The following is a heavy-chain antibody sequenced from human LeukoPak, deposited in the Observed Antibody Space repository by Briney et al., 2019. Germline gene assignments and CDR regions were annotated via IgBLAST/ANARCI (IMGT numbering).Heavy chain of an antibody. CDR1: GGSISSGGYY. CDR2: IYYSGTT. V-gene: IGHV4-31*03. CDR3: ARGSTGDKSNN. D-gene: IGHD7-27*01. Sequence: PSQTQSLTCTVSGGSISSGGYYWSWIRQLPGKGLEWIGYIYYSGTTSYNPSLKSRLTISLDTSENQFSLKLSSVTAADTAVYYCARGSTGDKSNNWGQGTLVTVSS. J-gene: IGHJ4*02.